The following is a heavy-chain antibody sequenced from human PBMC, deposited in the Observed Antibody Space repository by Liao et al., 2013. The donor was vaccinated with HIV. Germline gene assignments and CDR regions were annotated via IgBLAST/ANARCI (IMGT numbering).Heavy chain of an antibody. CDR2: IYYSGST. CDR3: ARVQWXPAPNWYSDL. Sequence: QLQLQESGPGLVKPSETLSLTCTVSGGSISSYYWSWIRQPPGKGLEWIGYIYYSGSTNSNPSLKSRVAISLDPSKNQLSLKLSSVTAADTAVYYCARVQWXPAPNWYSDLWGRGTLVIVSS. CDR1: GGSISSYY. V-gene: IGHV4-59*08. J-gene: IGHJ2*01. D-gene: IGHD1-26*01.